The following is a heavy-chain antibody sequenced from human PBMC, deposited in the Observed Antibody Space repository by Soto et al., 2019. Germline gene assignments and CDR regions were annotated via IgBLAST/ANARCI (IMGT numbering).Heavy chain of an antibody. CDR2: IYSGGST. V-gene: IGHV3-53*01. D-gene: IGHD1-26*01. CDR1: GFTVSSNY. CDR3: ARDAGATTAYYGMDV. Sequence: GGSLRLSCAASGFTVSSNYMSWVRQAPGKGLEWVSVIYSGGSTYYADSVKGRFTISRDNSKNTLYLQMNSLRAEDTAVYYCARDAGATTAYYGMDVWGQGTTVTVSS. J-gene: IGHJ6*02.